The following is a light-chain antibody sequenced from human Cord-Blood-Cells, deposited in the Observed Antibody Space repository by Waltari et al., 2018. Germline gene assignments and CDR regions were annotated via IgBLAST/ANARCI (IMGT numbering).Light chain of an antibody. J-gene: IGKJ1*01. CDR2: AAS. CDR3: QQHNSYPRT. V-gene: IGKV1-9*01. Sequence: DIQLTQSPSFLSASVGDRVTITCRASQGISSYLALYQQKPGKAPKLLIYAASTLQSGVPSRFSGSGSGTEFTLTISSLQPEDFATYYCQQHNSYPRTFGQGTKVEIK. CDR1: QGISSY.